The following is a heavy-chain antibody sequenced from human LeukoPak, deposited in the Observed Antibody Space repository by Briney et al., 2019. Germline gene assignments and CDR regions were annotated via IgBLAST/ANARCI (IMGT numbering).Heavy chain of an antibody. CDR3: ARELLSFCSSTSCYIP. J-gene: IGHJ5*02. V-gene: IGHV1-2*02. CDR2: INPNSGGT. CDR1: GYAFTGYY. Sequence: GASVKVSRKASGYAFTGYYMHWVRQAPGQGLAWMGWINPNSGGTNYAQKFQGRVTMTRDTSISTAYMELSRLRSDDTAVYYCARELLSFCSSTSCYIPWGQGTLVTVSS. D-gene: IGHD2-2*02.